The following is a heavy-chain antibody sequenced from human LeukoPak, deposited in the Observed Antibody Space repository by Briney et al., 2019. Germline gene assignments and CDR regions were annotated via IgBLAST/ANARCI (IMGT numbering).Heavy chain of an antibody. CDR1: GGSISSGGYS. Sequence: SETLSLTCTVSGGSISSGGYSWSWVRQHPGKGLEWIGYIYYSGSTYYNPSLKSRVTISVDTSKNQFSLKLSSVTAADTAVYYCARPYYDILTGYPAGWWFDPWGQGTLVTVSS. J-gene: IGHJ5*02. V-gene: IGHV4-31*03. D-gene: IGHD3-9*01. CDR2: IYYSGST. CDR3: ARPYYDILTGYPAGWWFDP.